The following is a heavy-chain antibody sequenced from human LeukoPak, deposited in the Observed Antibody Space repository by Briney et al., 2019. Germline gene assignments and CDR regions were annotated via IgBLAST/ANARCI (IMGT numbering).Heavy chain of an antibody. D-gene: IGHD6-13*01. V-gene: IGHV3-30*04. J-gene: IGHJ1*01. CDR2: ISYDGRNK. Sequence: GGSLRLSCAVSGITFSNYAMHWVRQAPGKGLEWVAVISYDGRNKVYVDSVKGRFTISRDSSKNTLYLQMNSLRTEDTAVYYRARGQGVAEGGTKEGGYQHRWGQGTLVTVSS. CDR1: GITFSNYA. CDR3: ARGQGVAEGGTKEGGYQHR.